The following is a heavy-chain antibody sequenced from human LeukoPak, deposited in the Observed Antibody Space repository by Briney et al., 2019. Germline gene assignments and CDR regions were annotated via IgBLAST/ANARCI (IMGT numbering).Heavy chain of an antibody. V-gene: IGHV4-39*01. CDR3: ARTANYYYYYLDV. Sequence: SETLSLTCTVSGGSISNYYWGWIRQPPGKGLEWIGSIYYSGSTYYNPSLKSRVTISVDTSKNQFSLKLSSVTAADTAVYYCARTANYYYYYLDVWGKGTTVTISS. CDR2: IYYSGST. CDR1: GGSISNYY. J-gene: IGHJ6*03.